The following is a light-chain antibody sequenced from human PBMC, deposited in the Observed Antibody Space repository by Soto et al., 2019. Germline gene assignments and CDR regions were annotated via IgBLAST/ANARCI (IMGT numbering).Light chain of an antibody. Sequence: QSVLTQPPSVSGAPGQRVTISCTGTSSNIGAGYDVHWYQQLPGTAPKLLIYDNNNRPSGVPDRFSGSKSGTSASLAITGLQAEDEADYYCQSYDSSVIFGGGTKLTVL. CDR3: QSYDSSVI. CDR1: SSNIGAGYD. V-gene: IGLV1-40*01. CDR2: DNN. J-gene: IGLJ2*01.